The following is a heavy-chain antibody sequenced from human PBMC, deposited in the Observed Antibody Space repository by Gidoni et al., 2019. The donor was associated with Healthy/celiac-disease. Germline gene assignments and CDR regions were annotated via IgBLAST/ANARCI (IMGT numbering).Heavy chain of an antibody. Sequence: EVQLVESGGGLVQPGGSLRSACAASGFNFSSYWMSWVRQAPGKGLEWVANIKQDGSEKYYVDSVKGRFTISRDNAKNSLYLQMNSLRAEDTAVYYCASTSRGRGVNYWGQGTLVTVSS. D-gene: IGHD3-16*01. CDR2: IKQDGSEK. CDR3: ASTSRGRGVNY. CDR1: GFNFSSYW. V-gene: IGHV3-7*01. J-gene: IGHJ4*02.